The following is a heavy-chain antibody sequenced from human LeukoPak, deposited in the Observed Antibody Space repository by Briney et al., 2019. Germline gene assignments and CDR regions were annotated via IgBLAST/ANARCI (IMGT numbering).Heavy chain of an antibody. CDR3: AKSLWYAETYYFDY. J-gene: IGHJ4*02. CDR1: GFIFISYG. CDR2: IRYDGSKE. D-gene: IGHD3-10*01. V-gene: IGHV3-30*02. Sequence: GGSLRLSCAASGFIFISYGMHWVRQAPGKGLEWVAFIRYDGSKEYYADSVKGRFTISRDNSKNTLYLQMNSLRGEDTAVYYCAKSLWYAETYYFDYWGQGTLVTVSS.